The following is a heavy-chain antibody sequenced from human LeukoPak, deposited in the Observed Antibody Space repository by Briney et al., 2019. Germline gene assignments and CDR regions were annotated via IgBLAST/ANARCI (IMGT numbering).Heavy chain of an antibody. Sequence: SETLSLTCTVSGGSISSYYWSWIRQPPGKGLEWIGYIYYSGSTNYNPSLKSRVTISVDTSKNQFSLKLSSVTAADTAVYYCATCGGDCFDAFDIWGQGTMVTVSS. J-gene: IGHJ3*02. CDR2: IYYSGST. V-gene: IGHV4-59*01. CDR3: ATCGGDCFDAFDI. CDR1: GGSISSYY. D-gene: IGHD2-21*02.